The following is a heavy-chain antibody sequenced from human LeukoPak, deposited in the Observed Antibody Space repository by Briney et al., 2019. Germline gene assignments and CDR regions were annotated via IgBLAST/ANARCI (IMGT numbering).Heavy chain of an antibody. J-gene: IGHJ5*02. CDR3: ARVSSYYDSSGYCPRGWFDP. V-gene: IGHV4-31*03. D-gene: IGHD3-22*01. Sequence: PSETLSLTCTVSGGSISSGGYYWSWIRQHPGKGLEWIGYIYYSGSTYYNPSLKSRVTISVDTSKNQFSLKLSPVTAADTAVYYCARVSSYYDSSGYCPRGWFDPWGQGTLVTVSS. CDR2: IYYSGST. CDR1: GGSISSGGYY.